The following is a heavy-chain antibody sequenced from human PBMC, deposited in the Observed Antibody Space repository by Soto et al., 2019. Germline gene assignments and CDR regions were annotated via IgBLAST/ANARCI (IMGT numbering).Heavy chain of an antibody. Sequence: SETLSLTCTVSGDSMTSSSYYWGWIRQPPGKGLEWVGSIYYRERTSYNSGSTYYSPSLKSRVAISGDTSKGQLSLKLSSVTAADPAVYYCARHTRNQFDPWGQGTLVTVSS. J-gene: IGHJ5*02. CDR1: GDSMTSSSYY. CDR2: IYYRERTSYNSGST. V-gene: IGHV4-39*01. CDR3: ARHTRNQFDP.